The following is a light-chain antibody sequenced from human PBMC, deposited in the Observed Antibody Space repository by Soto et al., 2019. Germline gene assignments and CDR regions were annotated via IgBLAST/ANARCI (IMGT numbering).Light chain of an antibody. CDR3: CSYGGSHDV. CDR1: SSDVGGYNY. Sequence: QSALTQPRSVSGSPGQSVTISCTGTSSDVGGYNYVSWYQQHPGKAPKLMIYDVSKRPSGVPDRFSGSKSGNTASLTISGLQAEDEDDYCCCSYGGSHDVFGTGTKLTVL. J-gene: IGLJ1*01. CDR2: DVS. V-gene: IGLV2-11*01.